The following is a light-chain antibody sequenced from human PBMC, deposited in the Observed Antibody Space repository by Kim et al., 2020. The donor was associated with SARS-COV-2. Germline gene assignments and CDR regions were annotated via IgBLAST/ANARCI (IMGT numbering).Light chain of an antibody. Sequence: ASTENRVSITCRASQGISSYLAWYQQKPGKAPKLLIYAASTLQSGVPSRFSGSGSGTDFTLTISCLQAEDFATYYCQQYYSYPYTFGQGTKLEI. J-gene: IGKJ2*01. CDR2: AAS. V-gene: IGKV1-8*01. CDR1: QGISSY. CDR3: QQYYSYPYT.